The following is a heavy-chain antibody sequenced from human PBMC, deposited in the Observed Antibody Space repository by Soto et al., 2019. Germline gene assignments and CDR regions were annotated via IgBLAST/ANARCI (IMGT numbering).Heavy chain of an antibody. J-gene: IGHJ4*02. V-gene: IGHV3-23*01. D-gene: IGHD1-20*01. Sequence: PGVSLRLSCAASGFNVGAFAVNWVRQAPGKGLEWVSGISVSDAFIYYADSVRGRFSISRDASENILYLQVNSLRVDDAALYYCTRETVAGITGLDYWGPGTLVTVSS. CDR3: TRETVAGITGLDY. CDR2: ISVSDAFI. CDR1: GFNVGAFA.